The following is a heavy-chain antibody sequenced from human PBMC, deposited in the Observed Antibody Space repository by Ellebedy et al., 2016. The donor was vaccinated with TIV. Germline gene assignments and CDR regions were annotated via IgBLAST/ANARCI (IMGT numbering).Heavy chain of an antibody. D-gene: IGHD2/OR15-2a*01. V-gene: IGHV3-7*01. CDR1: GFTFSNFW. J-gene: IGHJ4*02. Sequence: GGSLRLSXEVSGFTFSNFWMAWVRQVPGKGLEWVATIKHDGSDIYYVDSVKGRFTISRDNAKNSLYLQMNSLRAEDTAVYYCVLSTPYYFDYWGQGTLVTVSS. CDR3: VLSTPYYFDY. CDR2: IKHDGSDI.